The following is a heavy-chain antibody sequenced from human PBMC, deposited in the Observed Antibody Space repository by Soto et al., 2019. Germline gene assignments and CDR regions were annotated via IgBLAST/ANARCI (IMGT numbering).Heavy chain of an antibody. CDR2: ISVYNGNT. CDR3: AKVQAVAGLLVDY. D-gene: IGHD6-19*01. Sequence: ASVNVSCKASGYTFTSYGISWVRQAPGQGLEWMGWISVYNGNTNYAQKLQGRVTMTTDTSTSTAYMELRSLRSDDTAVYYCAKVQAVAGLLVDYWGQGTLVTVSS. CDR1: GYTFTSYG. V-gene: IGHV1-18*04. J-gene: IGHJ4*02.